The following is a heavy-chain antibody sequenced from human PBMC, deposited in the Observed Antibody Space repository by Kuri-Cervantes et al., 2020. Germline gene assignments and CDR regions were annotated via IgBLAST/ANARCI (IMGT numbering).Heavy chain of an antibody. CDR3: TRVHYAPRRVTTGGDY. V-gene: IGHV3-49*04. CDR2: IRSKAYGGTT. J-gene: IGHJ4*02. CDR1: GFTFGDYA. Sequence: GESLKISCTASGFTFGDYAMSWVRQAPGKGLEWVGFIRSKAYGGTTEYAASVKGRFTISRDDSKSIAYLQMNSLKTEDTAVYYCTRVHYAPRRVTTGGDYWGQGTLVTVSS. D-gene: IGHD4-17*01.